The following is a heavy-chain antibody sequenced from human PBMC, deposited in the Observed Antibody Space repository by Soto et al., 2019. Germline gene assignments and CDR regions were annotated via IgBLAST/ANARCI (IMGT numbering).Heavy chain of an antibody. V-gene: IGHV3-23*01. CDR1: GFTFSNFA. CDR2: ISSTGASA. CDR3: AKDVKAADTTMDEAHGFDV. J-gene: IGHJ3*01. D-gene: IGHD5-18*01. Sequence: EVQMLQSGGGLIQPGGSLRLSCAASGFTFSNFAMSWVRKAPGKGLEWVASISSTGASAFYADSVRGRCTISRDYSKNTLLLIMHTRRGDDTAMYYCAKDVKAADTTMDEAHGFDVWGQGTVVTVS.